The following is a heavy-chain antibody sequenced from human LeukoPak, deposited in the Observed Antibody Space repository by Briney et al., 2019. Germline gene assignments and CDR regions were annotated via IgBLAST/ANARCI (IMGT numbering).Heavy chain of an antibody. D-gene: IGHD2-15*01. J-gene: IGHJ6*02. V-gene: IGHV4-59*01. CDR1: GGSISSYY. CDR2: IYYSGTA. CDR3: ARDKDHCSGGSCYAYGMDV. Sequence: PSETLSLTCTVSGGSISSYYWSWIRQPPGKGLEWIGYIYYSGTAKSNPSLKSRVTTSVDTSKNQFSLKLSSVTAADTAVYYCARDKDHCSGGSCYAYGMDVWGQGTTVTVSS.